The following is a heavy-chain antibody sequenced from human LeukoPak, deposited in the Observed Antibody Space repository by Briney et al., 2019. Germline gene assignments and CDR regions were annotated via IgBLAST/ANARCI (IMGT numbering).Heavy chain of an antibody. J-gene: IGHJ4*02. Sequence: SETLSLTCTVSGDSISRYYWDWIRQPAGKGLEWLGRISPSGTSDYITSLKSRLTISLDKSKNQFFLNLTSVTAADTAIYYCARGWQHLVYWGQGALVIVSS. CDR2: ISPSGTS. V-gene: IGHV4-4*07. CDR1: GDSISRYY. CDR3: ARGWQHLVY. D-gene: IGHD3-3*02.